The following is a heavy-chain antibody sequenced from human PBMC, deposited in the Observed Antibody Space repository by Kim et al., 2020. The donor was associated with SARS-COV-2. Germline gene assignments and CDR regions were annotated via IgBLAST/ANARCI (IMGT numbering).Heavy chain of an antibody. CDR1: GFTFDIYA. V-gene: IGHV3-23*01. D-gene: IGHD4-4*01. CDR2: MSGGGVNK. J-gene: IGHJ6*02. Sequence: GGSLRLSCVASGFTFDIYAMSWVRQAPGKGLEWVSVMSGGGVNKFYADSVRGRFTISRDNSKNTLYLQMNSLRDEDTALYYCAKMVGMDDYNYFYYYAMDVWGQGTTVTVSS. CDR3: AKMVGMDDYNYFYYYAMDV.